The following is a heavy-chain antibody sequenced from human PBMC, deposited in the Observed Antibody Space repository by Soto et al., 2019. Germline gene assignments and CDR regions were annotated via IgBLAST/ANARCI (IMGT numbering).Heavy chain of an antibody. Sequence: PGGSLRLSCAASGFTFSSYGMHWVRQAPGKGLEWVAVIWYDGSNKYYADSVKGRFTISRDNSKNTLYLQMNSLRAEDTAVYYCATTIQWLVLDYWGQGTLVTVSS. J-gene: IGHJ4*02. V-gene: IGHV3-33*01. CDR1: GFTFSSYG. CDR2: IWYDGSNK. CDR3: ATTIQWLVLDY. D-gene: IGHD6-19*01.